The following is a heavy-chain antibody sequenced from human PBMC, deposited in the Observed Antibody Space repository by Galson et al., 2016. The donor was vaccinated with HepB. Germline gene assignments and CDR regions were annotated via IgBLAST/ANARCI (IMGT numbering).Heavy chain of an antibody. J-gene: IGHJ4*02. CDR2: INVGNGNT. D-gene: IGHD3-16*01. Sequence: SVKVSCKASGYTFIRYGISWVRQAPGQGLEWMGWINVGNGNTKYSQKFQGRVTITRDTSASTAYMDLSSLRSEDTAVYYCARDLGWGDFDYWGQGTLITVSS. V-gene: IGHV1-3*01. CDR3: ARDLGWGDFDY. CDR1: GYTFIRYG.